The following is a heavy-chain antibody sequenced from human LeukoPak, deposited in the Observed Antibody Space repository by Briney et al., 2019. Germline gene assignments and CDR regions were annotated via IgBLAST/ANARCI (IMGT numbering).Heavy chain of an antibody. J-gene: IGHJ6*02. D-gene: IGHD6-6*01. CDR1: GGSISSYY. CDR3: ARVDSSSSYGMDV. V-gene: IGHV4-59*01. Sequence: SETLSLTCTVSGGSISSYYWSWNRQPPGKGLEWVGHIYYSGSTNYNPSLKSRVTISVDTSKNHFSLKLTSVTTADTAVCYCARVDSSSSYGMDVWGQGTTVTVSS. CDR2: IYYSGST.